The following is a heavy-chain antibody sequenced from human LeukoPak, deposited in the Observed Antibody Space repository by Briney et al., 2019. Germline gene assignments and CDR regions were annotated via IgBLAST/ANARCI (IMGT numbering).Heavy chain of an antibody. D-gene: IGHD3-3*01. V-gene: IGHV4-31*11. CDR1: GGSISSGGY. CDR3: AGGYYSTRPLDY. CDR2: IYYSGST. Sequence: PSGTLSLTCAVSGGSISSGGYWSWIRQHPGKGLEWIGYIYYSGSTNYNPSLKSRVTISLDTSKNQFSLKLSSVTAADTAVYYCAGGYYSTRPLDYWGQGTLVTVSS. J-gene: IGHJ4*02.